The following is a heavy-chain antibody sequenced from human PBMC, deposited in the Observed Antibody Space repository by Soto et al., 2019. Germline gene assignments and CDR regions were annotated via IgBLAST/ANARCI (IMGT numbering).Heavy chain of an antibody. Sequence: GGSLTLSCAASGFTFSNSWMSWVRQAPGQGREWVSSITGSGGSAYYADSVKGRFTISRDKSKNTISLQMRSLRAAHTAVYYCARRLSPASSYYYGMNTGGRGPTVTGS. D-gene: IGHD3-10*01. CDR1: GFTFSNSW. V-gene: IGHV3-23*01. J-gene: IGHJ6*02. CDR3: ARRLSPASSYYYGMNT. CDR2: ITGSGGSA.